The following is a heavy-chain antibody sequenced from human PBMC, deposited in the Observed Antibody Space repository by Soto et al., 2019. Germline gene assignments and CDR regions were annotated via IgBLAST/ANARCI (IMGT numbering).Heavy chain of an antibody. J-gene: IGHJ4*02. CDR3: AKDQQKYYYDSSGYYPYFDY. Sequence: LRLSCAASGFTFSSYAMSWVRQAPGKGLEWVSAISGSGGSTYYADSVKGRFTISRDNSKNTLYLQMNSLRAEDTAVYYCAKDQQKYYYDSSGYYPYFDYWGQGTMVTVSS. CDR2: ISGSGGST. CDR1: GFTFSSYA. D-gene: IGHD3-22*01. V-gene: IGHV3-23*01.